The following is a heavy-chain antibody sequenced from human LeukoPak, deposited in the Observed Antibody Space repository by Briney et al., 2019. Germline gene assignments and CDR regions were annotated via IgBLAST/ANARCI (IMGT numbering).Heavy chain of an antibody. V-gene: IGHV4-59*01. J-gene: IGHJ3*02. CDR3: ATMLFYDFWSGSFGAFDI. CDR2: IYYSGST. Sequence: SETLSLTCTVSGGSISSYYWSWIRQPPGKGPEWIGYIYYSGSTNYNPSLKSRVTISVDTSKNQFSLKLSSVTAADTAVYYCATMLFYDFWSGSFGAFDIWGQGTMVTVSS. D-gene: IGHD3-3*01. CDR1: GGSISSYY.